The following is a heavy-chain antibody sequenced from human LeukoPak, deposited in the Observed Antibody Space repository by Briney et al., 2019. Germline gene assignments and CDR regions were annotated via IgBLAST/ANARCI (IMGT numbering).Heavy chain of an antibody. J-gene: IGHJ3*02. V-gene: IGHV1-2*02. CDR3: ALEGDSSPVGAFDI. Sequence: ASVKVSCKASGYTFSDYYMHWVRQAPGQGLEWMGWINPSSGGTNYAQKFQGRVTMTRDTSISTAYMELSRLRSDDTAVYYCALEGDSSPVGAFDIWGQGTMVTVSS. CDR2: INPSSGGT. CDR1: GYTFSDYY. D-gene: IGHD3-22*01.